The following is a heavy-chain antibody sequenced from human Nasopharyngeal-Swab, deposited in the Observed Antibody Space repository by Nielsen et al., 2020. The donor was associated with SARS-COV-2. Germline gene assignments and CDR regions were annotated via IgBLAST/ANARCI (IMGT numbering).Heavy chain of an antibody. CDR2: IYYSGST. CDR3: ARGCKDSRGHYFDY. Sequence: WIRQPPGKGLERIGYIYYSGSTYYNPSLKSRVTISVDTSKNQFSLKLSSVTAADTAVYYCARGCKDSRGHYFDYWGQGTLVTVSS. D-gene: IGHD3-22*01. V-gene: IGHV4-31*02. J-gene: IGHJ4*02.